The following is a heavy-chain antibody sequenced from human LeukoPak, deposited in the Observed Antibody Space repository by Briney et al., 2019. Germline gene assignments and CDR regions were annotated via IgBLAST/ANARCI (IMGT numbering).Heavy chain of an antibody. D-gene: IGHD6-19*01. Sequence: PSETLSLTCTVSGGSISSSSYYWGWIRQPPGKGLEWIGSTYYSGSTYYNPSLKSRVTISVDTSKNQFSLKLSSVTAADTAVYYCARDSVTELSGWYRWFDPWGQGTLVTVSS. J-gene: IGHJ5*02. CDR2: TYYSGST. V-gene: IGHV4-39*07. CDR1: GGSISSSSYY. CDR3: ARDSVTELSGWYRWFDP.